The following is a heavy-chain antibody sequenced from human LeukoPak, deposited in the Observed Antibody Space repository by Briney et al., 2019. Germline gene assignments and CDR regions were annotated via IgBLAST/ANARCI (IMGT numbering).Heavy chain of an antibody. V-gene: IGHV3-21*04. D-gene: IGHD6-19*01. CDR2: ISSSSSYI. J-gene: IGHJ4*02. CDR3: TKGAVAEIDY. Sequence: GGSLRLSCAASGFTFSSYSMNWVRQAPGKGLEWVSSISSSSSYIYYADSVKGRFTISRDNSKNTLYLQMNSLRAEDTAVYYCTKGAVAEIDYWGQGTLVTVSS. CDR1: GFTFSSYS.